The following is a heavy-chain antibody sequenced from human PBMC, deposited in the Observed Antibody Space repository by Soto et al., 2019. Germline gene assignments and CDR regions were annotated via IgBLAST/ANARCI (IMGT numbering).Heavy chain of an antibody. CDR1: GGSISDYY. D-gene: IGHD3-22*01. V-gene: IGHV4-59*01. J-gene: IGHJ3*02. Sequence: SETLSLTCTVSGGSISDYYWSWIRQPPGKGLEWIGYILYNGDTKYNPSLKSRVTISVDTSKNQFSLKLSSVTAADTAIYYCARDIGYYYASSGSIAFDIWGQGTMDTVSS. CDR2: ILYNGDT. CDR3: ARDIGYYYASSGSIAFDI.